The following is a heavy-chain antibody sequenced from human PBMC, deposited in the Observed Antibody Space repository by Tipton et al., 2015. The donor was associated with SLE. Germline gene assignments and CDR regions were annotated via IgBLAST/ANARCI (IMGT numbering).Heavy chain of an antibody. D-gene: IGHD4-17*01. CDR3: AREGGDDYGVYNWFDP. V-gene: IGHV4-31*03. CDR2: IYYSGST. CDR1: GGSISSGGYY. Sequence: TLSLTCTVSGGSISSGGYYWSWTRQHPGKGLEWIGYIYYSGSTYYNPSLKSRVTISVDTSKNQFSLKLSSVTAADTAVYYCAREGGDDYGVYNWFDPWGQGTLVTVSS. J-gene: IGHJ5*02.